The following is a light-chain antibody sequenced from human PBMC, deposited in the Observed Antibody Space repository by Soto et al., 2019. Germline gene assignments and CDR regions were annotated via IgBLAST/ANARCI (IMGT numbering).Light chain of an antibody. J-gene: IGLJ3*02. Sequence: QSALTQPPSASGSPGQSVTISCTGTSSDVGDYKFVSWYQQHPGKAPKLMIYEVSKRPSGVPARFSGSKSGNTASLTVSGLQAEDEADYYCSSYAGSNNWVFGGGTKLTVL. CDR1: SSDVGDYKF. V-gene: IGLV2-8*01. CDR2: EVS. CDR3: SSYAGSNNWV.